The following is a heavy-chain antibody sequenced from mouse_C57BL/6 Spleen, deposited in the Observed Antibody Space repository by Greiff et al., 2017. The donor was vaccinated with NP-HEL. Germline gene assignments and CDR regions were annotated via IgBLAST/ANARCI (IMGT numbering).Heavy chain of an antibody. Sequence: EVQLQQSGPELVKPGASVKIPCKASGYTFTDYNMDWVKQSHGKSLEWIGDINPNNGGTIYNQKFKGKATLTVDKSSSTAYMELRSLTSEDTAVYYCARHYYGSSYYYFDYWGQGTTLTVSS. J-gene: IGHJ2*01. V-gene: IGHV1-18*01. CDR1: GYTFTDYN. D-gene: IGHD1-1*01. CDR3: ARHYYGSSYYYFDY. CDR2: INPNNGGT.